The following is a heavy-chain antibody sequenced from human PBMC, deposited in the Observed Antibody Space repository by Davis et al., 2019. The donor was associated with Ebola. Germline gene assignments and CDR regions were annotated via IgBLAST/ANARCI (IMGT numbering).Heavy chain of an antibody. CDR2: IKQDGSEK. CDR3: ATSSITIFGVEHAFDI. Sequence: PGGSLRLSCAASGFTFSSYWMSWVRQAPGKGLEWVANIKQDGSEKYYVDSVKGRFTISRDNAKNSLYLQMNSLRAEDTAVYYCATSSITIFGVEHAFDIWGQGTMVTVSS. CDR1: GFTFSSYW. V-gene: IGHV3-7*01. D-gene: IGHD3-3*01. J-gene: IGHJ3*02.